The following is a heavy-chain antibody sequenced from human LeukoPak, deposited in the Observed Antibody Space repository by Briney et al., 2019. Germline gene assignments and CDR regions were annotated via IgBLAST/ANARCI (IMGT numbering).Heavy chain of an antibody. CDR1: GYTFTSYA. Sequence: VASVKVSCKASGYTFTSYAMHWVRQAPGQRLEWMGWINAGNGNTKYSQKFQGRVTITRDTSASTAYMELSSLRSEDTAVYYCARSHQLLWFGEESGQGGYWGQGTLVTVSS. J-gene: IGHJ4*02. CDR3: ARSHQLLWFGEESGQGGY. V-gene: IGHV1-3*01. D-gene: IGHD3-10*01. CDR2: INAGNGNT.